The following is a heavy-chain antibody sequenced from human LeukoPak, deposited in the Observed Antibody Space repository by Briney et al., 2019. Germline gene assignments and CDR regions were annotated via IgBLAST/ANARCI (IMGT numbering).Heavy chain of an antibody. CDR2: ISYDGSNK. J-gene: IGHJ4*02. CDR1: GFTFSSYG. V-gene: IGHV3-30*18. CDR3: AKDLSSDSSSDY. D-gene: IGHD6-13*01. Sequence: GGSLGLSCAASGFTFSSYGMHWVRQAPGKGLEWVAVISYDGSNKYYADSVKGRFTISRDNSKNTLYLQMNSLRAEDTAVYYCAKDLSSDSSSDYWGQGTLVTVSS.